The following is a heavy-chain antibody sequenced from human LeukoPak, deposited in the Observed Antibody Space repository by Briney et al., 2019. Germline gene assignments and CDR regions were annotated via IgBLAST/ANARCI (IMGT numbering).Heavy chain of an antibody. D-gene: IGHD3-3*01. Sequence: PSETLSLTCAVSGYSISSGYYWGWIRQPPGKGLEWIGSIYHSGSTYYNPSLKSRVTISVDTSKNQFSLKLSSVTAADTAVYYCASYYDFWSGQESRGQGTLVTVSS. V-gene: IGHV4-38-2*01. J-gene: IGHJ4*02. CDR2: IYHSGST. CDR1: GYSISSGYY. CDR3: ASYYDFWSGQES.